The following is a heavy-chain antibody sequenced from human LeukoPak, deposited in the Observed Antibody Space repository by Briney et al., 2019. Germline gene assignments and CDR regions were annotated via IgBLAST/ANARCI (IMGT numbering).Heavy chain of an antibody. Sequence: SETLSLTCTVSGGSISSNSHYWAWIRQPPGKGLEWIGSIHYSGSTFYSPSLKSRVTISVDTSKNQFSLILTSVTASDTAVYYCVREEASVGDYWGQGILVTVSS. CDR1: GGSISSNSHY. J-gene: IGHJ4*02. CDR2: IHYSGST. V-gene: IGHV4-39*01. D-gene: IGHD2-21*01. CDR3: VREEASVGDY.